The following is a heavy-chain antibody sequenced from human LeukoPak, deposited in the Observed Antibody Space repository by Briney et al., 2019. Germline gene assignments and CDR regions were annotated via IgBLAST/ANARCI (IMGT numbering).Heavy chain of an antibody. Sequence: SETLSLTCAVYGGSFSGYYWSWIRQPPGKGLEWIGEINHSGSTNYNPSLKSRVTISVDTSKNQFSLKLSSVTAADTAVYYCAGPIGYCSSTSCRAMDVWGQGTTVTVSS. V-gene: IGHV4-34*01. CDR3: AGPIGYCSSTSCRAMDV. D-gene: IGHD2-2*01. CDR2: INHSGST. J-gene: IGHJ6*02. CDR1: GGSFSGYY.